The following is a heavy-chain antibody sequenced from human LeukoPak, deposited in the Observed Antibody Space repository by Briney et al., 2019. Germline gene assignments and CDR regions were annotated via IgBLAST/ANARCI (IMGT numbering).Heavy chain of an antibody. V-gene: IGHV3-20*04. J-gene: IGHJ4*02. D-gene: IGHD3-10*01. CDR3: ARDRRITLVREVGYYFDY. CDR1: GFTFDDFG. CDR2: INWNGGST. Sequence: GGSLRLSCAASGFTFDDFGMSWVRQTPGKGLEWVSGINWNGGSTSYADSVKGRFTISRDNAKNSLYLQMNSLRAEDTAFYYCARDRRITLVREVGYYFDYWGQGTLVTVSS.